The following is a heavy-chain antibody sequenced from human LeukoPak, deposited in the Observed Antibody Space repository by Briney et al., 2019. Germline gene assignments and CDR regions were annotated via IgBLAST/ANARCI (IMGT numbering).Heavy chain of an antibody. D-gene: IGHD6-13*01. CDR1: GFSVSRNF. CDR2: MYGDGST. Sequence: GGSLRLSCAASGFSVSRNFMTWVRQAPGKGLEWVSIMYGDGSTYNADSVKGRFTISRDNSNNTVFLQMNSLRAEDTAVYYCARFSNSWYSPFDYWGQGTLVTVSS. J-gene: IGHJ4*02. CDR3: ARFSNSWYSPFDY. V-gene: IGHV3-66*01.